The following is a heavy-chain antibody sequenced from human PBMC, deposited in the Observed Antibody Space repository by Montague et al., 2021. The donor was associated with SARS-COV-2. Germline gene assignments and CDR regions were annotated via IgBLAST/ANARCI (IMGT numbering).Heavy chain of an antibody. D-gene: IGHD3-22*01. CDR3: RVGNYYDSISDY. Sequence: SLRLSCAASGLTFSSYAMSWVRQAPGKGLEWVSAISGSGGSTYYADSVKGRFTIFRDNSKNTLYLQMNSLRAEDTAVYYCRVGNYYDSISDYWGQGTLVTVSS. V-gene: IGHV3-23*01. CDR1: GLTFSSYA. J-gene: IGHJ4*02. CDR2: ISGSGGST.